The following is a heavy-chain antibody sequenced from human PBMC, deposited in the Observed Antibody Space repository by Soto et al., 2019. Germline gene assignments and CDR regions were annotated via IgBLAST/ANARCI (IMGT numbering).Heavy chain of an antibody. J-gene: IGHJ6*02. V-gene: IGHV5-51*01. Sequence: GEYLKISCKGSGYTFTDYWIGWVRQLPGKDLESMASMWPGDSDTRYSPSFQGHVTITVDKSTSTACRQWNTLKASETAMYYRARKITNPRYNYYALNVRGQGTTGT. CDR1: GYTFTDYW. D-gene: IGHD2-8*01. CDR2: MWPGDSDT. CDR3: ARKITNPRYNYYALNV.